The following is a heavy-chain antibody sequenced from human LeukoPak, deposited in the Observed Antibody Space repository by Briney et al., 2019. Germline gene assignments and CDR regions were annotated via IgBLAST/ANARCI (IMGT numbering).Heavy chain of an antibody. Sequence: GSLRLSCAASGFPFSDYYMSWIRQAPGKGLEWVSYISSSGSTIYYADSVKGRFTISRDNAKNSLYLQMNSLRAEDTAVYYCARDRSSWEDNYYYYGMDVWGQGTTVTVSS. CDR3: ARDRSSWEDNYYYYGMDV. J-gene: IGHJ6*02. D-gene: IGHD6-13*01. V-gene: IGHV3-11*01. CDR2: ISSSGSTI. CDR1: GFPFSDYY.